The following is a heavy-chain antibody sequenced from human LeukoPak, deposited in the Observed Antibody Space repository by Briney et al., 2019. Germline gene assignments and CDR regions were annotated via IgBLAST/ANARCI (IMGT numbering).Heavy chain of an antibody. Sequence: ASVKSLFRASGYTFTGYYMHWVRQPPGQELEWMGWINPNSGGTNYAQKFQGRVTMTRDTSISTDYMELSRLRSDDTAVYYCARTMRYCSGGSCYAEGSYGMDVWRERSTVTVSS. V-gene: IGHV1-2*02. D-gene: IGHD2-15*01. CDR2: INPNSGGT. CDR1: GYTFTGYY. J-gene: IGHJ6*01. CDR3: ARTMRYCSGGSCYAEGSYGMDV.